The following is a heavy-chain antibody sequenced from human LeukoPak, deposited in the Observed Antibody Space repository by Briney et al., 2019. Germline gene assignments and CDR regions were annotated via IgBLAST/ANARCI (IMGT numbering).Heavy chain of an antibody. Sequence: PSETLSLTCNVSGYSISSGYYWGWIRQPPGKGLEWIGSVHHSGSAYYNPSLKSRVTISLDTSKNQFSLKLSSVTAADTALHYCARDQYDDVAFDPWGQGTLVTVSS. V-gene: IGHV4-38-2*02. CDR1: GYSISSGYY. J-gene: IGHJ5*02. CDR2: VHHSGSA. CDR3: ARDQYDDVAFDP. D-gene: IGHD1-1*01.